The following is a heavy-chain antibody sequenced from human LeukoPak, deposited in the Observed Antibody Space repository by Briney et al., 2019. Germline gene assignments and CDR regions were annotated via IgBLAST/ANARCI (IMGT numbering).Heavy chain of an antibody. V-gene: IGHV1-18*04. Sequence: ASVKVSCKASGYTFTSYGISWVRQAPGQGLEWMGWISAYNGNTNYAQRLQGRVTMTTDTSTSTAYMELRSLRSDDTAVYYCASSSTSRYPSFDPWGQGTLVTVSS. CDR1: GYTFTSYG. J-gene: IGHJ5*02. D-gene: IGHD2-2*01. CDR3: ASSSTSRYPSFDP. CDR2: ISAYNGNT.